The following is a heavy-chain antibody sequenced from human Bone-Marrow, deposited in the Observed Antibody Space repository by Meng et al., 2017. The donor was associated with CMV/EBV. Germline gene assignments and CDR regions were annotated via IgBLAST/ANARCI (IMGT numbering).Heavy chain of an antibody. Sequence: GGSLRLSCAASGFTFSSYAMSWVRQAPGKGLEWVSSFSGSRVITYYADSVKGRFTISRDNSKNTLSLQMNSLTADDTAVYYCARDSFWSGYDYWGQGTRVTVYS. J-gene: IGHJ4*02. CDR3: ARDSFWSGYDY. CDR1: GFTFSSYA. D-gene: IGHD3-3*01. CDR2: FSGSRVIT. V-gene: IGHV3-23*01.